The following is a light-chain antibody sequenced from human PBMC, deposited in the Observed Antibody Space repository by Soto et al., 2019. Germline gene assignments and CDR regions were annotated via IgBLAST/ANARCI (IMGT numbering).Light chain of an antibody. Sequence: QLVLTQSPSASASLGASVKLTCTLSSGHSSYAIAWHQQQPEKGPRYLMKLNSDGSHSKGDAIPDRFSGSSSGAERYLTISSLQSEDEADYYCQTWGTGIQVFGTGTKLTVL. CDR1: SGHSSYA. CDR3: QTWGTGIQV. CDR2: LNSDGSH. J-gene: IGLJ1*01. V-gene: IGLV4-69*01.